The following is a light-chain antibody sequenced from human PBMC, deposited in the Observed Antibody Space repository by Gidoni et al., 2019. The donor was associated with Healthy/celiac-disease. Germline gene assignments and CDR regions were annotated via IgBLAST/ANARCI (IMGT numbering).Light chain of an antibody. CDR2: DAS. CDR1: QSVSSY. V-gene: IGKV3-11*01. J-gene: IGKJ4*01. Sequence: EIVLTQSPATLSLSPGERATLSFRASQSVSSYLAWYQQKPGQAPRLLIYDASNRATGIPARFSGSGSGTDFTLTISSLEPEDFAVYYCQQRSNWPGTFGGXTKVEIK. CDR3: QQRSNWPGT.